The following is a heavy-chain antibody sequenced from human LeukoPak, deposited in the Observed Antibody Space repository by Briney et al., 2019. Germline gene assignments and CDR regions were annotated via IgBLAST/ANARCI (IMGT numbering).Heavy chain of an antibody. V-gene: IGHV4-34*01. CDR2: INHSGST. J-gene: IGHJ1*01. CDR3: ARGYGSYYMLYFQH. CDR1: GGSISSYY. D-gene: IGHD1-26*01. Sequence: SETLSLTCTVSGGSISSYYWSWIRQPPGKGLEWIGEINHSGSTNYNPSLKSRVTISVDTSKNQFSLKLSSVTAADTAVYYCARGYGSYYMLYFQHWGQGTLVTVSS.